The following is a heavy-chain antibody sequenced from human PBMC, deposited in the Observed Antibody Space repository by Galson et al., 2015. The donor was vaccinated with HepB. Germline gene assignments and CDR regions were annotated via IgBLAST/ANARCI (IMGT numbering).Heavy chain of an antibody. V-gene: IGHV3-30*18. CDR3: AKVGLVTPTHPGTNDY. J-gene: IGHJ4*02. CDR2: ISYDGSNK. D-gene: IGHD3/OR15-3a*01. CDR1: GSTFSSYG. Sequence: SLRLSCAASGSTFSSYGMHWVRQAPGKGLEWVAVISYDGSNKYYADSVKGRFTISRDNSKNTLYLQMNSLRAEDTAVYYCAKVGLVTPTHPGTNDYWGQGTLVTVSS.